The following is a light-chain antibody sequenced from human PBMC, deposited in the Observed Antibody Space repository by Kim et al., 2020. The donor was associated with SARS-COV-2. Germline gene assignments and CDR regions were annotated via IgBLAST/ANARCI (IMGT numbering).Light chain of an antibody. J-gene: IGKJ1*01. V-gene: IGKV3-15*01. CDR2: GAS. CDR1: QSVSSN. Sequence: GSPGERATLSCRASQSVSSNLAWYQQKPGQAPRLLSYGASTRATGIPARFSGSGSGTEFTLTISSLQSEDFAVYYCQQYNNWPETFGQGTKVDIK. CDR3: QQYNNWPET.